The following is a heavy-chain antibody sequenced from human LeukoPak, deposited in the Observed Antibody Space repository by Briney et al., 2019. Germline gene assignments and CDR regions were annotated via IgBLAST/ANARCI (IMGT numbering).Heavy chain of an antibody. CDR2: ISGSGGSA. D-gene: IGHD3-9*01. V-gene: IGHV3-23*01. Sequence: GGSLRLSCAASGFTFSGFAMNWVRQAPGEGLEWVSGISGSGGSAYYADSVKGRFTISRDNAKNSLYLQMNSLRVEDTAVYYCTRLGSSGSVDYWGQGTLVTVSS. CDR1: GFTFSGFA. J-gene: IGHJ4*02. CDR3: TRLGSSGSVDY.